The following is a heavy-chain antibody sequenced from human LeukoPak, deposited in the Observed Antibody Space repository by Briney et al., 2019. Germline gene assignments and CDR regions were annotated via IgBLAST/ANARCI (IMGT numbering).Heavy chain of an antibody. V-gene: IGHV3-7*03. J-gene: IGHJ4*02. D-gene: IGHD5-12*01. Sequence: GGSLRLSCTASGFTFSNYWMSWVRQAPGKGLEWVASIKQDGSDKYYVDSVKGRFTISGDNAKNSLYLQMNSLRAEDTAVYYCARGGYNYFDYWGQGTLVTVSS. CDR2: IKQDGSDK. CDR1: GFTFSNYW. CDR3: ARGGYNYFDY.